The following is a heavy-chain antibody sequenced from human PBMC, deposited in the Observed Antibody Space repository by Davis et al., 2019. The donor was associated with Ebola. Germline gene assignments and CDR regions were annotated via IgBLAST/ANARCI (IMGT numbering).Heavy chain of an antibody. CDR1: GGSISSSSYY. Sequence: MPSETLSLTCTVSGGSISSSSYYWGWIRQPPGKGLEWIGSIYYSGSTYYNPSLKSRVTISVDTSKNQFSLKLSSVTAADTAVYYCARRRRIAVAGTDYWGQGTLVTVSS. CDR2: IYYSGST. CDR3: ARRRRIAVAGTDY. V-gene: IGHV4-39*01. D-gene: IGHD6-19*01. J-gene: IGHJ4*02.